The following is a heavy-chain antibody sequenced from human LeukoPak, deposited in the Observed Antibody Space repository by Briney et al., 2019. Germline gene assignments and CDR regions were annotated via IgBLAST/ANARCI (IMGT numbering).Heavy chain of an antibody. Sequence: PGGSLRLSCAPSGFTFSIYAMSWVRQAPGKGLEWVSAIGDTTYYADSVKGRFTISRDNSKNTLYLQMDNRRAEDAAIYYCAKAYAFVGANYFDYWGQGTLVTVSS. CDR2: IGDTT. CDR3: AKAYAFVGANYFDY. V-gene: IGHV3-23*01. D-gene: IGHD1-26*01. J-gene: IGHJ4*02. CDR1: GFTFSIYA.